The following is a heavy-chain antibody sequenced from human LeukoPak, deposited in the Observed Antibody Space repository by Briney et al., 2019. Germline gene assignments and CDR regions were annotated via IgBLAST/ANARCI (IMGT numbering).Heavy chain of an antibody. V-gene: IGHV1-2*02. CDR1: GYTFTGYY. Sequence: ASVKVSCKASGYTFTGYYIHWVRQAPGQGLEWVGWINPNSGDTHYAQKFQGRVTMTRDTSITTAYIDLNSLISDDTAVYYCARVQYQLLFEGNWFDPWGQGTLVTVSS. CDR3: ARVQYQLLFEGNWFDP. CDR2: INPNSGDT. J-gene: IGHJ5*02. D-gene: IGHD2-2*01.